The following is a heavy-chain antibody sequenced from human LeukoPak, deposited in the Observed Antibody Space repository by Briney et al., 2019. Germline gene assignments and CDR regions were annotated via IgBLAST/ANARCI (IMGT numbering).Heavy chain of an antibody. CDR3: AKARLDYDSSGYYGPFDY. CDR1: GFTSSSYG. J-gene: IGHJ4*02. CDR2: ISYDGSNK. V-gene: IGHV3-30*18. Sequence: GGSLRLSCAASGFTSSSYGMHWVRQAPGKGLEWVAVISYDGSNKYYADSVKGRFTISRDNSKNTLYLQMNSLRAEDTAVYYCAKARLDYDSSGYYGPFDYWGQGTLVAVSS. D-gene: IGHD3-22*01.